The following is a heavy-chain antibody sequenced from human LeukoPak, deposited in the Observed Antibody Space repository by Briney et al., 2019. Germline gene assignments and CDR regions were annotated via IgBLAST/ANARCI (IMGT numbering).Heavy chain of an antibody. CDR2: ISGSGGST. V-gene: IGHV3-23*01. CDR3: AKGLYSGSSISFDY. D-gene: IGHD1-26*01. CDR1: GFTFSSYA. Sequence: GGSLRLSGAASGFTFSSYAMRSVPQAPGEGLQWVSAISGSGGSTYYADSVRGRFTISRDNSKNTLYLQMNSLRAEDTAVYYCAKGLYSGSSISFDYCGQGTLVTVSS. J-gene: IGHJ4*02.